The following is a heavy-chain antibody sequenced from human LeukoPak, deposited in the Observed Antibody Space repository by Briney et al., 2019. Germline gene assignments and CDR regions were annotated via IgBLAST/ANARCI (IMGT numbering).Heavy chain of an antibody. CDR2: IYYSGST. Sequence: PSETLSLTCTVSGGSISSSSYYWGWIRQPPGKGLEWIGSIYYSGSTYYNPSLKSRVTISVDTSKNQFSLKLSSVTAADTAVYYCATQNVNGLRTIDYWGQGTLVTVSS. J-gene: IGHJ4*02. CDR1: GGSISSSSYY. V-gene: IGHV4-39*07. CDR3: ATQNVNGLRTIDY. D-gene: IGHD2-8*01.